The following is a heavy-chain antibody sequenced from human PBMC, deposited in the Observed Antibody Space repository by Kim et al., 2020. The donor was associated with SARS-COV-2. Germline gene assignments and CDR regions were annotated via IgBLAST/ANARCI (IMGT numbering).Heavy chain of an antibody. D-gene: IGHD3-10*01. V-gene: IGHV3-23*01. Sequence: GGSLRLSCAASGFTFSSYAMSWVRQAPGKGLEWVSAISGSGGSTYYADSVKGRFTISRDNSKNTLYLQMNSLRAEDTAVYYCAKDPNHDYYGSGPFDYWGQGTLVTVSS. CDR2: ISGSGGST. CDR1: GFTFSSYA. J-gene: IGHJ4*02. CDR3: AKDPNHDYYGSGPFDY.